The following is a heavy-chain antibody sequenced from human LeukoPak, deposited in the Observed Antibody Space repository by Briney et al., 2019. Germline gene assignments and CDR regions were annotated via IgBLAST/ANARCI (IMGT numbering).Heavy chain of an antibody. CDR3: ARDGSRSWSLNTWFDP. J-gene: IGHJ5*02. V-gene: IGHV3-15*01. CDR1: GFIFSNAW. Sequence: GGSLRLSCAASGFIFSNAWMSWVRQAPGKGLEWVGRIKSKSDDGTTDYAAPVKGRFTISRDDSKNTLYLQMNSLRAEDTAVYYCARDGSRSWSLNTWFDPWGQGTQVTVSS. D-gene: IGHD6-13*01. CDR2: IKSKSDDGTT.